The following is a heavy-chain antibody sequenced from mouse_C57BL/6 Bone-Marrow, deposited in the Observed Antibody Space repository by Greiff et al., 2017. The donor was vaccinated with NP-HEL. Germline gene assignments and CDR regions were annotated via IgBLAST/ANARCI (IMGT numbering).Heavy chain of an antibody. D-gene: IGHD2-3*01. Sequence: QVQLQQPGAELVMPGASVKLSCKASGYTFTSYWMHWVKQRPGQGLEWIGEIDPTDSYTNYNQKFKGKSTLTVDKSSSTAYMQLSSLTSEDSAVYYCARQNGYYFYAMDYEGRGTAITVTS. CDR2: IDPTDSYT. V-gene: IGHV1-69*01. CDR1: GYTFTSYW. CDR3: ARQNGYYFYAMDY. J-gene: IGHJ4*01.